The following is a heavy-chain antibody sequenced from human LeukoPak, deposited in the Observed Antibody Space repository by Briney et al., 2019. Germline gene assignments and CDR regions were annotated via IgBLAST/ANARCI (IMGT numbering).Heavy chain of an antibody. CDR2: IWYDGSNK. J-gene: IGHJ4*02. D-gene: IGHD3-22*01. V-gene: IGHV3-33*01. CDR3: ASGEYYYDSRGNTLLDY. CDR1: GFTFSSYC. Sequence: PGGSLRLSCGASGFTFSSYCMRCVRQAPGKGLEWVAVIWYDGSNKYYADSVKGRFTISRDNSKNTLYLQMNSLRAEDTAVYYCASGEYYYDSRGNTLLDYWGQGTLVTVSS.